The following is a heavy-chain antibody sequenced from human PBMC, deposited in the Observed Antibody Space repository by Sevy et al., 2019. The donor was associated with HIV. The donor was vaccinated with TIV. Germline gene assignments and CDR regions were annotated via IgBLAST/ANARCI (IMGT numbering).Heavy chain of an antibody. V-gene: IGHV3-23*01. D-gene: IGHD1-1*01. CDR3: AKRGSMTSTTWAFDV. J-gene: IGHJ3*01. CDR1: GFTFSIKV. CDR2: WGERGRTT. Sequence: GGSLRLSCEGSGFTFSIKVMGGFRQAPGKGLEWVSGWGERGRTTYNADSVKGRFTISRDNSNNTLYLQMNSLKAEDTATYYCAKRGSMTSTTWAFDVWGQGTMVTVSS.